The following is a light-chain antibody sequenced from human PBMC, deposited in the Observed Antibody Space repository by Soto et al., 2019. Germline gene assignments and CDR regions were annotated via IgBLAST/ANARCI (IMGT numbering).Light chain of an antibody. Sequence: EIVLTQSPATLSLSPGERATLSCRASQSVSSYLAWYQQKPGQAPRLLIYDASNTATGIPARFSGSGSGTDFTLTISRLEPEDFAVYYCQQYVRSLWAFGQGTKVDIK. V-gene: IGKV3-11*01. CDR2: DAS. CDR3: QQYVRSLWA. J-gene: IGKJ1*01. CDR1: QSVSSY.